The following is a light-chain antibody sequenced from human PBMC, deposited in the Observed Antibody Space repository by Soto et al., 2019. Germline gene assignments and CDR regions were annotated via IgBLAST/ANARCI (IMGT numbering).Light chain of an antibody. CDR2: KAS. CDR1: QSLNRW. J-gene: IGKJ1*01. CDR3: QHYNSYSEA. V-gene: IGKV1-5*03. Sequence: DIQMTQSPSTLSGSVGDRVTITCRASQSLNRWLAWYQQKPGKAPKLLIYKASTLKSGVPSRFSGSGSGTEFTLTISSLQPDDFATYYCQHYNSYSEAFGQGTKVDI.